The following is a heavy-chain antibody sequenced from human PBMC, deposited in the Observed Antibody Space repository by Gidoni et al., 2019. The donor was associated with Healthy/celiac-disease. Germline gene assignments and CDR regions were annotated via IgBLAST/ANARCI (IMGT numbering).Heavy chain of an antibody. V-gene: IGHV1-3*01. CDR3: ARESSSSSRYYYGMDV. CDR2: INAGNGNT. Sequence: QVQLVQSGAEVKKPGASVTVSCKASGYTFTSYALHWGRQAPGQRLEWMGWINAGNGNTKYSQKFQGRVTITRDTSASTAYRELSSLRSEDTAVYYCARESSSSSRYYYGMDVWGQGTTVTVSS. J-gene: IGHJ6*02. CDR1: GYTFTSYA. D-gene: IGHD6-6*01.